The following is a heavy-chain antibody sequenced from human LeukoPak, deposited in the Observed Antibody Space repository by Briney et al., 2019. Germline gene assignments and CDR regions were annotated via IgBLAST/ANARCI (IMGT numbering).Heavy chain of an antibody. Sequence: TGGSLRLSCAASGFTFSSYAMHWVRQAPGKGLEWAAVISYDGSNKYYADSVKGRFTISRDNSKNTLYLQMNSLRAEDTAVYYCARDLLGSGSYPAGYWGQGTLVTVSS. V-gene: IGHV3-30-3*01. D-gene: IGHD3-10*01. CDR3: ARDLLGSGSYPAGY. CDR2: ISYDGSNK. CDR1: GFTFSSYA. J-gene: IGHJ4*02.